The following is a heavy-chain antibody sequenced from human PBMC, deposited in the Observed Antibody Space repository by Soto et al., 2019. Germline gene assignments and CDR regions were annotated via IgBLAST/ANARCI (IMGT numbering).Heavy chain of an antibody. V-gene: IGHV4-59*01. CDR3: ARGDPLLWFGEKVYYGMDV. J-gene: IGHJ6*02. Sequence: QVQLQESGPGLVKPSETLSFTCTVSGGSISSYYWSWIRQPPGKGLEWIGYIYYSGSTNYNPSLKSRVTISVDTSKNQFSLKLSSVTAADTALYYCARGDPLLWFGEKVYYGMDVWGQGTTVTVSS. CDR2: IYYSGST. CDR1: GGSISSYY. D-gene: IGHD3-10*01.